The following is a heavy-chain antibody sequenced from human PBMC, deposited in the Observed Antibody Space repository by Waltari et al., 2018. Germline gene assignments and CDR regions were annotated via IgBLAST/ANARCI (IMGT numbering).Heavy chain of an antibody. V-gene: IGHV1-69-2*01. CDR2: VDPEDGQA. Sequence: EVQLRQSGAELRKPGTPVKISCKASGYTFSDYYIHWVQQAPGKGLQWVGLVDPEDGQAIYAEKFQGRVTITADTSTDTAYLELSSLTSEDTAVFYCATVLGDNTSASRPFHLWGQGTVITVSS. J-gene: IGHJ3*01. CDR3: ATVLGDNTSASRPFHL. CDR1: GYTFSDYY. D-gene: IGHD3-10*01.